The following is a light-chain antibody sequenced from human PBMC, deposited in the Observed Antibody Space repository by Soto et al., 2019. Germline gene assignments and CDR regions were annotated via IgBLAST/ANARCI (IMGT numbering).Light chain of an antibody. Sequence: EIVLTQSPGTLSLSPGETATLSCRASQSLSSNNLAWYHQKPGQTPRLLIYGASSRATGIPDRFSGSVSGTDFTLTIIRLEPEDFAVYYCQQYDNSITFGQGTRLEI. V-gene: IGKV3-20*01. CDR3: QQYDNSIT. CDR2: GAS. J-gene: IGKJ5*01. CDR1: QSLSSNN.